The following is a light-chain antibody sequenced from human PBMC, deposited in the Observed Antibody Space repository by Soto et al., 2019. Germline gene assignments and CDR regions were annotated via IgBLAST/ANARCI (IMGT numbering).Light chain of an antibody. J-gene: IGKJ1*01. V-gene: IGKV1-5*03. CDR3: QHYGGVWT. CDR2: KAS. Sequence: IQMTHSPSTLSVSLGDRVTITCRASQTISSWLAWYQQKPGKAPKLLIYKASTLKSGVPSRFSGSGSGTEFTLTISSLQPDDFATYHCQHYGGVWTFGQGTKVDTK. CDR1: QTISSW.